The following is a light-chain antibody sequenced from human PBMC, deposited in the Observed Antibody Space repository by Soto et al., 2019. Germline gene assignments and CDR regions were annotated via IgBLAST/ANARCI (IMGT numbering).Light chain of an antibody. V-gene: IGKV1-9*01. CDR2: AAS. Sequence: DIQMTQSPSIXSXXVXXXXXXXXRASQSISSWLAWYQQKPGKAPKLLIYAASTLQSGVPSRFSGSGSGTEFTLTISSLQPEDFATYYCQQLNSYPITFGQGTRLEIK. CDR1: QSISSW. CDR3: QQLNSYPIT. J-gene: IGKJ5*01.